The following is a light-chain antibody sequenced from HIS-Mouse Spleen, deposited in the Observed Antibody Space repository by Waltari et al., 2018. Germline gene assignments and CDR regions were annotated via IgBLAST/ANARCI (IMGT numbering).Light chain of an antibody. J-gene: IGLJ2*01. CDR3: YSTDSSGNHRV. CDR2: EDS. Sequence: SYELTQPPSVSVSPGQTARITCSGDALPKKYAYWYQQKSGQAPVLVYYEDSKRPSRIPERFSGSISGTLATLTISGAQVEDEADYYCYSTDSSGNHRVFGGGTKLTVL. CDR1: ALPKKY. V-gene: IGLV3-10*01.